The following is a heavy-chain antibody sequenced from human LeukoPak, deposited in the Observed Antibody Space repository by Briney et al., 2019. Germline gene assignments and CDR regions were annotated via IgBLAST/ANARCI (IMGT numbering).Heavy chain of an antibody. Sequence: GGSLRLSCAASGFTFDDYTMHWVRQAPGKGLEWVSLISWDGGSTYYADSVKGRFTISRDNSKNSLYLQMNSLRTEDTALYYCAKPQGPKDIVATIFDYWGQGTLVTVSS. CDR2: ISWDGGST. CDR3: AKPQGPKDIVATIFDY. D-gene: IGHD5-12*01. J-gene: IGHJ4*02. CDR1: GFTFDDYT. V-gene: IGHV3-43*01.